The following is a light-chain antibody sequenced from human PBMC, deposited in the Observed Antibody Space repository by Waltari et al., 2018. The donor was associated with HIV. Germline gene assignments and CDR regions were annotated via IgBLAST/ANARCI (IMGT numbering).Light chain of an antibody. CDR3: QQSKTFPLD. V-gene: IGKV1-12*01. CDR1: QDIARW. Sequence: DIQMTQSPSSVSAFVGDRVTITCRASQDIARWLAWYQQKPGKAPKLLIYAASSLHSGFPSRFSGNGSGTDFTLTISSLQPADSATYYCQQSKTFPLDFGQGSKLEI. CDR2: AAS. J-gene: IGKJ2*01.